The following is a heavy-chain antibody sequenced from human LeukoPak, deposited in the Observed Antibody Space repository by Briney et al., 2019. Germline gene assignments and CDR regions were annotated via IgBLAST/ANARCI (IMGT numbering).Heavy chain of an antibody. CDR2: INHSGST. D-gene: IGHD1-26*01. Sequence: SETLSPTCAVYGGSFSGYYWSWIRQPPGKGLEWIGEINHSGSTNYNPSLKSRVTISVDTSKNQFSLKLSSVTAADTAVYYCARDRGSFDFDYWGQGTLFTVSS. J-gene: IGHJ4*02. V-gene: IGHV4-34*01. CDR1: GGSFSGYY. CDR3: ARDRGSFDFDY.